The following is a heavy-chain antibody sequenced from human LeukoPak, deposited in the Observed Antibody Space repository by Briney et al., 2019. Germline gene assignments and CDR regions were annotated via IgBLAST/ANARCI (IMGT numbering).Heavy chain of an antibody. Sequence: SETLSLTCTVSGGSINSYYWSWIRQPPGKGLEWIGFIYYSGSTTYNPSLKSRVTISVDTSKNQFSLKLRSVTAADTAVYFCARQASCGTATCNPFDYWGQGTLVTVSS. CDR3: ARQASCGTATCNPFDY. CDR1: GGSINSYY. CDR2: IYYSGST. D-gene: IGHD2-21*01. J-gene: IGHJ4*02. V-gene: IGHV4-59*08.